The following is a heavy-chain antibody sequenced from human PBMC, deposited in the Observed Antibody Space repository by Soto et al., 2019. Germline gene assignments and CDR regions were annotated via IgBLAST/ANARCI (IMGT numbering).Heavy chain of an antibody. J-gene: IGHJ6*02. CDR1: GFTFSSYA. CDR2: ISGSGGST. V-gene: IGHV3-23*01. D-gene: IGHD3-3*01. CDR3: AKALRITIFGVASNYYGMDV. Sequence: EVQLLESGGGLVQPGGSLRLSCAASGFTFSSYAMSWVRQAPGKGLEWVSAISGSGGSTYYADSVKGRFTISRDNSKNTLYLQMNSRRAEDTAVYYCAKALRITIFGVASNYYGMDVWGQGTTVTVSS.